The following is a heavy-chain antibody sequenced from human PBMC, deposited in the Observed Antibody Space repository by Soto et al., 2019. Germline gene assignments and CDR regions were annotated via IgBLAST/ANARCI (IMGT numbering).Heavy chain of an antibody. D-gene: IGHD3-10*01. CDR3: ARAPGGYGSGSPVDY. J-gene: IGHJ4*02. CDR1: GGSISSGDYY. V-gene: IGHV4-30-4*01. Sequence: QVQLQESGPGLVKPSQTLSLTCTVSGGSISSGDYYWSWIRQPPGKGLEWIGYIYYSGSTYYNPSLKSRVTISVDTCKNQFSLKLSSVTAADTAVYYCARAPGGYGSGSPVDYWGQGTLVTVSS. CDR2: IYYSGST.